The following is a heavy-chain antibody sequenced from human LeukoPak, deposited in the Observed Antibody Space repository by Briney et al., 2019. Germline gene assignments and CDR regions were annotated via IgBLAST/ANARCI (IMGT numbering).Heavy chain of an antibody. V-gene: IGHV3-53*05. D-gene: IGHD3-22*01. Sequence: PGGSLRLSCAASGFSLRSNYMSWVRRAPGKGLEWVSVMYSGGSTSYADSVKGRFTISRDNSKNTLYLQMNSLRAEDTAVYYCARGVRYYYDSSGRTDAFDIWGQGTMVTVSS. J-gene: IGHJ3*02. CDR3: ARGVRYYYDSSGRTDAFDI. CDR1: GFSLRSNY. CDR2: MYSGGST.